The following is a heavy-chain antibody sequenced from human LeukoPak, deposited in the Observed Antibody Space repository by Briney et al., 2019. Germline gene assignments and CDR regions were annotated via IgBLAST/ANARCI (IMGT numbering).Heavy chain of an antibody. CDR2: IYYSGST. J-gene: IGHJ1*01. V-gene: IGHV4-30-4*01. D-gene: IGHD5-18*01. CDR3: AREGHVDTAMARYFQH. CDR1: GGSISSGDYY. Sequence: SETLSLACTVSGGSISSGDYYWSWIRQPPGKGLEWIGYIYYSGSTYYNPSLKSRVTISVDTSKNQFSLKLSSVTAADTAVYYCAREGHVDTAMARYFQHWGQGTLVTVSS.